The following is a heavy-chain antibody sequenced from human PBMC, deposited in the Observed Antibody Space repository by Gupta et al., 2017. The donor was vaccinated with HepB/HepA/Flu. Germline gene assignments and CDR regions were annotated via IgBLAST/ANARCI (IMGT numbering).Heavy chain of an antibody. CDR2: IYHTGGT. CDR1: GGSISGYY. V-gene: IGHV4-59*01. D-gene: IGHD6-6*01. J-gene: IGHJ6*02. CDR3: ARDLVGMDV. Sequence: HVQLQESGPGLVKPSETLSLTCTVSGGSISGYYWSWIRQPPGKGLEWIGYIYHTGGTNYSPSLKSRVTISVDTSKNQLSLKLTSVTAADTAVYYCARDLVGMDVWGHGTTVTVSS.